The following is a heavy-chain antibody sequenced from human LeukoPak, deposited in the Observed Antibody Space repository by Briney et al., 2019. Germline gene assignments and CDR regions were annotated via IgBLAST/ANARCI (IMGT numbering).Heavy chain of an antibody. CDR2: ISYDGSNK. J-gene: IGHJ6*04. CDR1: GFTFSSYG. D-gene: IGHD2-21*02. V-gene: IGHV3-30*18. Sequence: GRSLRLSCAASGFTFSSYGMHWVRQAPGKGLEWVAVISYDGSNKYYADSVKGRFTISRDNSKNTLYPQMNSLRAEDTAVYYCAKDSLGVTRPHYYYYGMDVWGKGTTVTVSS. CDR3: AKDSLGVTRPHYYYYGMDV.